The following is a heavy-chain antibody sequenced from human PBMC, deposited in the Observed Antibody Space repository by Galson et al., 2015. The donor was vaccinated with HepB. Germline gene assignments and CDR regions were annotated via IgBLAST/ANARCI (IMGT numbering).Heavy chain of an antibody. CDR2: IFGGGSA. V-gene: IGHV3-53*01. Sequence: SLRLSCAASGFSVSSKYMSWVRQAPGEGLEWVSIIFGGGSAYYADSVKGRFPISSDNSRNTPYLQMNSLRVEDTAVYYCVRSVVGATMPNGFDFWGQGTTVTVSS. CDR1: GFSVSSKY. CDR3: VRSVVGATMPNGFDF. D-gene: IGHD1-26*01. J-gene: IGHJ3*01.